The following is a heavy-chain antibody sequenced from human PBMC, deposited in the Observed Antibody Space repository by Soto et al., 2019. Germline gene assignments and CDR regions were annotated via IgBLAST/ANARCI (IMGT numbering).Heavy chain of an antibody. J-gene: IGHJ3*02. CDR3: VREETGSWPFALDI. Sequence: GGSLRLSCAASGFPFSSYWMSWVRQAPGKGLEWVTNIKQDGSEIHYVDSVKGRFTISRDNAKNSVSLQMNSLRGEDTAIYYCVREETGSWPFALDIWGQGTMVTVSS. D-gene: IGHD6-13*01. V-gene: IGHV3-7*01. CDR2: IKQDGSEI. CDR1: GFPFSSYW.